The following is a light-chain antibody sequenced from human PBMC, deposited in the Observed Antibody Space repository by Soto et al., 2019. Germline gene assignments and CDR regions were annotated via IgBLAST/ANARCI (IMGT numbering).Light chain of an antibody. Sequence: EIVLTQSPGTLSLSPGERATLSCRASQSVSSRYLTWYQQKPGQAPRLLIYGASSRATGFPDRFSGSGSGTDFTLTISRLEPEDFAVYSCQQYGGSPPITFGQGTRLEIK. CDR3: QQYGGSPPIT. V-gene: IGKV3-20*01. CDR1: QSVSSRY. CDR2: GAS. J-gene: IGKJ5*01.